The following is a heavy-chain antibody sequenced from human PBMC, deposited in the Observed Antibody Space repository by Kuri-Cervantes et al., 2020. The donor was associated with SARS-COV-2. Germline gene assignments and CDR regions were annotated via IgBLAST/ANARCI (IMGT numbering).Heavy chain of an antibody. D-gene: IGHD6-13*01. CDR1: GYSISSGYY. CDR3: ARHRDSSSWYGRGAFDY. Sequence: SQTLSLTCAVSGYSISSGYYWGWIRQPPGKGLEWIGSIYHSGSTYYNPSLKSRVTISVDTSKNQFSLKLSSVTAADTAVYYCARHRDSSSWYGRGAFDYRGQGTLVTVSS. J-gene: IGHJ4*02. V-gene: IGHV4-38-2*01. CDR2: IYHSGST.